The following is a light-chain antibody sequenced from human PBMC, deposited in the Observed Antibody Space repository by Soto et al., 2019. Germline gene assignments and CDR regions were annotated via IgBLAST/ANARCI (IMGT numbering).Light chain of an antibody. V-gene: IGLV7-46*01. CDR1: IGAVTSGHY. Sequence: QAVVTQESSLTVSPGETVTFTCGSRIGAVTSGHYSYWIQQKPGQAPKTLIYDSTKRHSWTPARFSGSLLGDKAALTLSGAEPEDEADYYCSLAYNTAGVFGGGTKLTVL. J-gene: IGLJ3*02. CDR2: DST. CDR3: SLAYNTAGV.